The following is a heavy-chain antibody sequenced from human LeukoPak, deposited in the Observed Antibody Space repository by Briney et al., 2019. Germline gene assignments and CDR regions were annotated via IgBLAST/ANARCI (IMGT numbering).Heavy chain of an antibody. CDR3: AKDTGDYYYYGMDV. CDR2: ISWNSGSI. V-gene: IGHV3-9*01. Sequence: GGSLRLSCAASGFTFSSYWMSWVRQAPGKGLEWVSGISWNSGSIGYADSVKGRFTISRDNAKNSLYLQMNSLRAEDTALYYCAKDTGDYYYYGMDVWGQGTTVTVSS. CDR1: GFTFSSYW. J-gene: IGHJ6*02.